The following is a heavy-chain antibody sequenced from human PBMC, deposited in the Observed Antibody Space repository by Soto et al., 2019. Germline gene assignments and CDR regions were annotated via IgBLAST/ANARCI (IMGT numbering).Heavy chain of an antibody. J-gene: IGHJ4*02. V-gene: IGHV1-3*01. D-gene: IGHD1-26*01. CDR3: ARRRRDGHVGPLDY. CDR1: GYTFTSYA. Sequence: QVQLVQSGAEVKKPGASVKVSCKASGYTFTSYAMHWVRQAPGQRLEWMGWINAGNGNTKYSQKFQGRVTITRDTSASTAYMEPSSLRSEDTAVYYCARRRRDGHVGPLDYRVQGTLVTVSS. CDR2: INAGNGNT.